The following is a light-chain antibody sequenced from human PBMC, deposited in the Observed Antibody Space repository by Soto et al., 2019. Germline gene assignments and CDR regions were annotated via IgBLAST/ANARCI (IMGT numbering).Light chain of an antibody. CDR3: SSYSISTAYL. CDR1: SSDVGGYNY. J-gene: IGLJ1*01. CDR2: EVS. V-gene: IGLV2-14*01. Sequence: LTQPASVSGSPGQSITISCTGTSSDVGGYNYVSWYQQHPGKAPRLMIYEVSNRPSGVSNRFSGSKSGNAASLTISGLQAEDEADYFCSSYSISTAYLFGTGTKVTVL.